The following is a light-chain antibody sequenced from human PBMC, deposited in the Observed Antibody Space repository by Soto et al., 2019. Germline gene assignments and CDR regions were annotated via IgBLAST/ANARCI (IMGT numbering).Light chain of an antibody. CDR3: QQRSDSPST. CDR1: QSVSSY. Sequence: EIVLTQSPATLSLSPGERATLSCRASQSVSSYLAWYQQKPGQAPRLLIYDASNRATGIPARFSGSESGTDFILTISSLEPDDFAVYYCQQRSDSPSTFGGGTKLQIK. CDR2: DAS. J-gene: IGKJ4*01. V-gene: IGKV3-11*01.